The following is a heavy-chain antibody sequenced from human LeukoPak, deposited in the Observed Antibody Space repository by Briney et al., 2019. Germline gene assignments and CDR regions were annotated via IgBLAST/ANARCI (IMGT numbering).Heavy chain of an antibody. Sequence: ASVKVSCKASGGTFSSYAISWVRQAPGQGLEWMGGIIPIFGTANYAQKFQGRVTITADESTSTAYMELSSLRSEDTAVYYCARDLSAAGTINPYNWFDPWGQGTLVTVSS. CDR2: IIPIFGTA. D-gene: IGHD6-13*01. CDR1: GGTFSSYA. J-gene: IGHJ5*02. CDR3: ARDLSAAGTINPYNWFDP. V-gene: IGHV1-69*13.